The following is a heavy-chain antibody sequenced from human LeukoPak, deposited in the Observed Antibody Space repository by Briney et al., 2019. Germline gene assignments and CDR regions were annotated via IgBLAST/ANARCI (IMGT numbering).Heavy chain of an antibody. V-gene: IGHV4-34*01. CDR3: GGGIAVAGLV. D-gene: IGHD6-19*01. CDR1: GGSFSGYY. J-gene: IGHJ3*01. Sequence: PSETLSLTCAVYGGSFSGYYWSWIRQPPGKGLEWIGEINHSGSTNYNPSLKSRVTISLDTSKNQFSLKLSSVTAADTAVYYCGGGIAVAGLVWGQGTMVTVSS. CDR2: INHSGST.